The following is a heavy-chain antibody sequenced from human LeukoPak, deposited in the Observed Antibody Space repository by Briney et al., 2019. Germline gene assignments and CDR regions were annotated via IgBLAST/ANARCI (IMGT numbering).Heavy chain of an antibody. J-gene: IGHJ3*01. Sequence: GGSLRLSCAASGFTFSSYAMSWVRQAPGKGLEWVSAISGSGGSTYYADSVKGRFTISRDNAKNSLYLQMNSLRAEDTAVYYCARDMGGVVGATTAFDFWGQGTMVTVSS. CDR2: ISGSGGST. CDR1: GFTFSSYA. CDR3: ARDMGGVVGATTAFDF. V-gene: IGHV3-23*01. D-gene: IGHD1-26*01.